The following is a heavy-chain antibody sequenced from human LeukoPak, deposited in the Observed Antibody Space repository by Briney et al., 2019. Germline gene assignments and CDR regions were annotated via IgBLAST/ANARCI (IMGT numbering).Heavy chain of an antibody. CDR2: ISSSGSTI. D-gene: IGHD6-13*01. V-gene: IGHV3-48*03. J-gene: IGHJ4*02. CDR1: GFTFSSYE. Sequence: GGSLRLSCAASGFTFSSYEMNWVRQAPGKGLEWVSYISSSGSTIYYADSVKGRFTIPRDNAKNSLYLQMNSLRAEDTAVYYCARREDYSSSWYFGYWGQGTLVTVSS. CDR3: ARREDYSSSWYFGY.